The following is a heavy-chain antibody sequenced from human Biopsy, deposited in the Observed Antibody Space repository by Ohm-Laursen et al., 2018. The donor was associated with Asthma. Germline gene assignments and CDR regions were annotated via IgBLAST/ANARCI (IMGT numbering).Heavy chain of an antibody. D-gene: IGHD4-17*01. Sequence: TLSLTCTVSGGSINIGDYYWSWIRQHPVKGLEWIGYIYYSGSTYYNPFLKNRVSISLDTSKNQFSLSLTSVTAADTAVYYCARTTYGDDGFDPWGQGTLVTVSS. CDR3: ARTTYGDDGFDP. J-gene: IGHJ5*02. CDR2: IYYSGST. V-gene: IGHV4-31*02. CDR1: GGSINIGDYY.